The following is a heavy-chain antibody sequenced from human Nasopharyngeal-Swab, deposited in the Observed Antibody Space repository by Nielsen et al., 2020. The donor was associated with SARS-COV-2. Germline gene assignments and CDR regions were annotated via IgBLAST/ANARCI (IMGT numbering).Heavy chain of an antibody. CDR3: AKDIRPSIAATDY. J-gene: IGHJ4*02. Sequence: SLKISCAASGFTFDDYAMHWVRQAPGKGLEWASGISWNSGSIGYADSVKGRFTISRDNAKNSLYLQMNSLSAEDTALYYCAKDIRPSIAATDYWGQGTLVTVSS. D-gene: IGHD6-6*01. V-gene: IGHV3-9*01. CDR2: ISWNSGSI. CDR1: GFTFDDYA.